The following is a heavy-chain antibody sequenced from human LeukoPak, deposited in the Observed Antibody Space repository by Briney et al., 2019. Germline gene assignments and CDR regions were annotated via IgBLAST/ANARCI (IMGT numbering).Heavy chain of an antibody. Sequence: GGSLRLSCAASGFTFSRYWMSWVRQAPGKGLEWLANIRQDGSEKYYVDSVKGRFTISRDNAKNSLYLQMNSLRAEDTAVYYCARGDFNDYGNYVDVFDIWGQGTMVTVSS. V-gene: IGHV3-7*01. J-gene: IGHJ3*02. CDR2: IRQDGSEK. D-gene: IGHD4/OR15-4a*01. CDR1: GFTFSRYW. CDR3: ARGDFNDYGNYVDVFDI.